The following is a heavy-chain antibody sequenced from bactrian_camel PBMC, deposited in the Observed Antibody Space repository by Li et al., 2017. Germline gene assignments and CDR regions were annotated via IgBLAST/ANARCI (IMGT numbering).Heavy chain of an antibody. CDR3: AADRGYGLGCLSDSGY. V-gene: IGHV3S55*01. D-gene: IGHD1*01. Sequence: HVQLVESGGGLAQDGGSLRLSCRYSGYFYLRSCMGWYRLAPGNECELVSTISSDGRTYYSDSVKGRFTISQDKAKNTMYLRLNNLKPEDTSVYYCAADRGYGLGCLSDSGYWGQGTQVTVS. CDR1: GYFYLRSC. CDR2: ISSDGRT. J-gene: IGHJ6*01.